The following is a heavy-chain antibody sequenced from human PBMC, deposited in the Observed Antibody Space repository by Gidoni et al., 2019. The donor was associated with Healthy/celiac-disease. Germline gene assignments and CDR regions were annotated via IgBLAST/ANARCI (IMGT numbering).Heavy chain of an antibody. J-gene: IGHJ5*02. D-gene: IGHD6-19*01. CDR1: GGSISSGSYY. V-gene: IGHV4-61*02. CDR3: ARGGYSSGWSPVDNWFDP. CDR2: IYTSGST. Sequence: QVQLQESGPGLVKPSQTLSLTCTVSGGSISSGSYYWSWIRQPAGKGLEWIGRIYTSGSTNYNPSLKSRVTRSVDTSKNQFSLKLSSVTAADTAVYYCARGGYSSGWSPVDNWFDPWGQGTLVTVSS.